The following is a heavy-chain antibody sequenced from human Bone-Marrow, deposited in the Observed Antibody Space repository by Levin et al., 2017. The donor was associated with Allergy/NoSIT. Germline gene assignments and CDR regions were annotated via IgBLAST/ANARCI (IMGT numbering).Heavy chain of an antibody. D-gene: IGHD4-17*01. CDR3: ASSHDYGDQIDY. CDR1: GGSFSSYA. J-gene: IGHJ4*02. CDR2: IIPILGIA. V-gene: IGHV1-69*04. Sequence: SVKVSCKASGGSFSSYAISWVRQAPGQGLEWMGRIIPILGIANYAQKFQGRVTITSDKSTSTAYMELSSLRSEDTAVYYCASSHDYGDQIDYWGQGTLVTVSA.